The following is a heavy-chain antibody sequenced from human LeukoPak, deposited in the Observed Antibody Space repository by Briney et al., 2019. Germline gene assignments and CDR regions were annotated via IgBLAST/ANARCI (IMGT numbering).Heavy chain of an antibody. CDR1: GYTFTSYG. D-gene: IGHD3-3*01. J-gene: IGHJ4*02. Sequence: ASVKVSCKASGYTFTSYGIRWVRQAPGQGLEWMGWISAYNGNTNYAQKLQGRVTMTTDTSTSTAYMELRSLRSDDTAVYYCARDNRDYDFWSGYWDFDYWGQGTLVTVSS. V-gene: IGHV1-18*01. CDR2: ISAYNGNT. CDR3: ARDNRDYDFWSGYWDFDY.